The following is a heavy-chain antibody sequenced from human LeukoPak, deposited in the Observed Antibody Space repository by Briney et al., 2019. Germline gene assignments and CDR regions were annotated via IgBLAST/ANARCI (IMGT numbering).Heavy chain of an antibody. D-gene: IGHD2-21*02. Sequence: ASVKVPCKASGGTFSSYAISWVRQAPGQGLEWMGGIIPIFGTANYAQKFRGRVTITADESTSTAYMELSSLRSEDTAVYYCAREFQWDTAYCGGDCYRYGMDVWGQGTTVTVSS. V-gene: IGHV1-69*13. CDR2: IIPIFGTA. CDR3: AREFQWDTAYCGGDCYRYGMDV. CDR1: GGTFSSYA. J-gene: IGHJ6*02.